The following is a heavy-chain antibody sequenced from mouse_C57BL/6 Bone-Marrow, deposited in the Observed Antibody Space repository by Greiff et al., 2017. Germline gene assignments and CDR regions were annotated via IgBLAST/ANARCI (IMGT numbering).Heavy chain of an antibody. CDR1: GFTFSSYA. D-gene: IGHD2-4*01. CDR2: ISDGGSYT. J-gene: IGHJ3*01. CDR3: ARGSIYYDYDWFAY. Sequence: LVESGGGLVKPGGSLKLSCAASGFTFSSYAMSWVRQTPEKRLEWVATISDGGSYTYYPDNVKGRFTISRDNAKNNLYLQMSHLKSEDTAMYYCARGSIYYDYDWFAYWGQGTLVTVSA. V-gene: IGHV5-4*01.